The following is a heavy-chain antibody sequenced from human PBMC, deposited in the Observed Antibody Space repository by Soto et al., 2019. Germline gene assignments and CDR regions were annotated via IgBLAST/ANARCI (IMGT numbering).Heavy chain of an antibody. Sequence: EVQLVESGGGLVQPGGSLRLSCAASGFTCSSYWMHWVRQAPGKGLVWVSRINSDGSSTSYADSVKCRFTISRDDATNTLYMQMTSLRAEDTAVYYCARVYCSGGGCYHLDSWGQGSLVTVAS. D-gene: IGHD2-15*01. CDR1: GFTCSSYW. V-gene: IGHV3-74*01. CDR2: INSDGSST. CDR3: ARVYCSGGGCYHLDS. J-gene: IGHJ4*02.